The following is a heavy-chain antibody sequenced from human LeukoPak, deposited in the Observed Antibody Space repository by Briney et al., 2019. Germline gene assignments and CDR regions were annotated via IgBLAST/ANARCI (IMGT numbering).Heavy chain of an antibody. V-gene: IGHV3-11*01. CDR2: ISASGNII. CDR3: ARHMVITPFDS. CDR1: GFSFRDYY. D-gene: IGHD4/OR15-4a*01. Sequence: GGSLRLSCAASGFSFRDYYFSWIRRAPGQGLEWLSFISASGNIIHYEDSVKGRFTISRDDAKNSVFLQMNSLKTEDTALYYCARHMVITPFDSWGQGTLVTVSS. J-gene: IGHJ4*02.